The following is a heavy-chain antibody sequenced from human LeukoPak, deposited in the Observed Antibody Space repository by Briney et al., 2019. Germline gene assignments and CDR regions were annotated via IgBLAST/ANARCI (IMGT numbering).Heavy chain of an antibody. CDR2: IYTRGST. J-gene: IGHJ6*03. Sequence: SDTLSLTCTLAAGSIISYYGSWIRHPAGRGREWLGCIYTRGSTYYNHSLKSRVTMSVSTSNNQFSLKLSSVTAADTAVYYCARETFIAAAGYYYHSDYRDVWPKGPTVTVSS. CDR3: ARETFIAAAGYYYHSDYRDV. V-gene: IGHV4-4*07. D-gene: IGHD6-13*01. CDR1: AGSIISYY.